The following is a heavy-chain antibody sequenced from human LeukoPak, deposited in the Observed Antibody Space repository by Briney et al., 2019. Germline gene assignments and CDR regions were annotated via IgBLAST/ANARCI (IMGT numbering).Heavy chain of an antibody. D-gene: IGHD3-10*01. CDR2: ISPGAISI. V-gene: IGHV3-48*03. J-gene: IGHJ3*01. CDR3: VREARGPYDAFDF. Sequence: PGGSLRLSCAASGFTFSDYEINWVRQAPGKGLEWVSHISPGAISIWYADSVKGRFTISRDNAKNSAFLQMNSLTAEDTAVYYCVREARGPYDAFDFWGQGTMVTVSS. CDR1: GFTFSDYE.